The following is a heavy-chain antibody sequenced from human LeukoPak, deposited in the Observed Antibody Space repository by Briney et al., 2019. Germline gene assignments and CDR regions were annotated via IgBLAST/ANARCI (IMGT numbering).Heavy chain of an antibody. CDR2: ISGSGGST. D-gene: IGHD5-12*01. CDR3: AKDLPEWLRLDYYYGMDV. V-gene: IGHV3-23*01. Sequence: PGGSLRLSCAASGFTFHHYAIHWVRQLPGKGLEWVSAISGSGGSTYYADSVKGRFTISRDNSKNTLYLQMNSLRAEDTAVYYCAKDLPEWLRLDYYYGMDVWGQGTTVTVSS. J-gene: IGHJ6*02. CDR1: GFTFHHYA.